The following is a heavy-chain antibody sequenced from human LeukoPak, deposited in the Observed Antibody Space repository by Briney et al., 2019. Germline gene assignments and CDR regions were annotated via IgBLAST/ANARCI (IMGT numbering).Heavy chain of an antibody. CDR2: ISGNSGSI. Sequence: TGGSLRLSCAASGFTFDDYAMHWVRQAPGKGLEWVSDISGNSGSIGYADSVKGRFTISRDNAKNSLYLQINSLRAEDTALYYCAKDSEDSSSYFPPDYWGQGTLVTVS. J-gene: IGHJ4*02. CDR1: GFTFDDYA. D-gene: IGHD3-22*01. V-gene: IGHV3-9*01. CDR3: AKDSEDSSSYFPPDY.